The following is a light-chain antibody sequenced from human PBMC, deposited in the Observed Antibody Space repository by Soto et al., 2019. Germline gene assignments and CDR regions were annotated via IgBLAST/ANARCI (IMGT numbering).Light chain of an antibody. J-gene: IGLJ1*01. CDR3: SSYAGSTYV. Sequence: QSALTQPPSASGSPGQSVTISCTGTSSDVGGYNYVSWYQQHPGKALKVLIYEVLRRPSGVRDRFSCSKSGNTASLTVSGLQAEDEADYYCSSYAGSTYVFGTGTKLTVL. CDR2: EVL. V-gene: IGLV2-8*01. CDR1: SSDVGGYNY.